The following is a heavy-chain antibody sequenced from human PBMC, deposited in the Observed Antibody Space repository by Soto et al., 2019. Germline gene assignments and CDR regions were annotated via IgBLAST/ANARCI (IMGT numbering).Heavy chain of an antibody. J-gene: IGHJ4*02. CDR2: ISSSGTYI. CDR1: GFTLTNYG. CDR3: ARVGGHCTGASCSPYFDS. D-gene: IGHD2-8*02. V-gene: IGHV3-21*01. Sequence: GGSLRLSCAASGFTLTNYGMNWVRQAPGKGLEWVSSISSSGTYIYYADSVKGRFTISRDNAENSLYLHMNSLRAEDTAVYYCARVGGHCTGASCSPYFDSWGQETLSTVSS.